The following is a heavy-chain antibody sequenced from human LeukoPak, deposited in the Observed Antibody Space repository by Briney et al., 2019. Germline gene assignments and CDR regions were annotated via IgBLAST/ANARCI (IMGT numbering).Heavy chain of an antibody. Sequence: ASVKVSCKASGYTFTGYYMHWVRQAPGQGLEWMGWINPNSGGTNYAQKFQGRVTVTRDTSISTAYMELSSLRYEDTAMYYCARDYSNSYNWFDPWGQGTLVTVSS. CDR2: INPNSGGT. D-gene: IGHD4-11*01. CDR1: GYTFTGYY. V-gene: IGHV1-2*02. J-gene: IGHJ5*02. CDR3: ARDYSNSYNWFDP.